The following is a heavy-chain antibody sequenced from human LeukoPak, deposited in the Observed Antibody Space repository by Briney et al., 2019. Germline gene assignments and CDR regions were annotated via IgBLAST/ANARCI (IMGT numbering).Heavy chain of an antibody. V-gene: IGHV3-53*01. CDR1: GLTRSHNY. CDR3: IVFGDSNH. Sequence: GGSLRLSCAASGLTRSHNYVSWVRQAPGKGLEWVSAIHTSGDTCYADSVKGRFTISRDTSKNTLYLQINSLRVEDTAVYYCIVFGDSNHWGQGTLVTVSS. D-gene: IGHD4-17*01. CDR2: IHTSGDT. J-gene: IGHJ5*02.